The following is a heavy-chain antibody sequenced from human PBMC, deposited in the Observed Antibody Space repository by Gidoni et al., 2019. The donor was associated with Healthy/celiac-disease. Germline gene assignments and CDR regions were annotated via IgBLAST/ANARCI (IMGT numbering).Heavy chain of an antibody. V-gene: IGHV3-30*04. CDR3: ARDGTIIRYSEGGPFDL. J-gene: IGHJ2*01. CDR1: GFAYRSDA. D-gene: IGHD1-1*01. CDR2: ISYDGSNK. Sequence: QVQLMESGAGVVQPGRSLSLPWAASGFAYRSDAMHWVRQAAGTGLEWVAGISYDGSNKCYADSVKGRITISRDNSKNTLYLQMNSLRAEDTAVYYCARDGTIIRYSEGGPFDLWGRGTLVTVSS.